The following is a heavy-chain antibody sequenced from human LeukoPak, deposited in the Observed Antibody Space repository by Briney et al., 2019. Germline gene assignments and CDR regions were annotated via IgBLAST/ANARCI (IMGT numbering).Heavy chain of an antibody. CDR2: IFGSGGSA. D-gene: IGHD3-22*01. CDR3: TKTTTGYSSGQYPGWPADH. V-gene: IGHV3-23*01. J-gene: IGHJ4*02. CDR1: GFTFNNYA. Sequence: GGSLRLSCTASGFTFNNYAMYWVRQAPRKGLEWVAGIFGSGGSARYADSVKGRFTISRDNSKNTVYLQMDSLRGEDTAVYYCTKTTTGYSSGQYPGWPADHWGQGALVTVSS.